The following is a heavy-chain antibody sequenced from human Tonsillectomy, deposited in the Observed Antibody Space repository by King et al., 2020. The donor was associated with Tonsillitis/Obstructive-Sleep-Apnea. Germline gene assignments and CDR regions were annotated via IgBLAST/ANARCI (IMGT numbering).Heavy chain of an antibody. V-gene: IGHV3-33*01. D-gene: IGHD5-24*01. J-gene: IGHJ1*01. CDR2: IWHDRTNK. CDR3: ARSLDGYNHGLQH. CDR1: GFTISSYG. Sequence: VQLVESGGGVVQPGRSLRLSCAASGFTISSYGMHWVRQAPGKGLEWVTAIWHDRTNKYYADSVKGRFNVSRDTSKNTVYLQMNSLRAEDTAVYYCARSLDGYNHGLQHWGQGTLVTVSS.